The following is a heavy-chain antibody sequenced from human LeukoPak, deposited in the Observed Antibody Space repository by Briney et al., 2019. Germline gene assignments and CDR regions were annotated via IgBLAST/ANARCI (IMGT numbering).Heavy chain of an antibody. J-gene: IGHJ4*02. CDR3: ARHGSGSIDY. D-gene: IGHD3-10*01. V-gene: IGHV4-61*02. CDR2: IYTSGSS. Sequence: PSETLSLTCTVSGGSISSGSYYWTWIRQPAGKGLELIGRIYTSGSSSYNPSLKSRVTISVDTSKNQFSLKLSSVTAADTAVYYCARHGSGSIDYWGQGTLVTVSS. CDR1: GGSISSGSYY.